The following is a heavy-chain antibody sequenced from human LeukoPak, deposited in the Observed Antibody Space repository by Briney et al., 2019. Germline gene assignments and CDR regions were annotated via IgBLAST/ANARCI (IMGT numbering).Heavy chain of an antibody. CDR3: ATDQLAYCGGDCVY. CDR2: ISGSGGST. CDR1: GFTFNSYA. D-gene: IGHD2-21*02. Sequence: GGSLRLSCAASGFTFNSYAMSWVRQAPGKGLEWVSAISGSGGSTYYADSVKGRFTISRDSSKNTLYLQMNSLRSEDTAVYYCATDQLAYCGGDCVYWGQGTLVTVSS. J-gene: IGHJ4*02. V-gene: IGHV3-23*01.